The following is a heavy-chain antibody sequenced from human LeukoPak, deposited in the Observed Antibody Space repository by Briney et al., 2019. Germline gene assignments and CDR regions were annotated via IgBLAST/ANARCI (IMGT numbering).Heavy chain of an antibody. D-gene: IGHD4-17*01. CDR1: GFTFSSYA. CDR2: ISSNGGST. CDR3: VKGFYGDPTWGALDI. V-gene: IGHV3-64D*09. J-gene: IGHJ3*02. Sequence: GGSLRLSCSASGFTFSSYAMHWVRQAPGKGLEYVSAISSNGGSTYNADSVKGRFTISRDNSKNTLYLQMSSLRAEDTAVYYCVKGFYGDPTWGALDIWGQGTMVTVSS.